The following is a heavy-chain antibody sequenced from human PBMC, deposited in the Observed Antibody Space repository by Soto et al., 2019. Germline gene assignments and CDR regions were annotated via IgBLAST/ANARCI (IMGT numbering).Heavy chain of an antibody. Sequence: QVQLVQSGAEVKKPGSSVKVSCKASGGTFSRYTISWVRQAPGQGLEWMGRIIPILDIPNYAQNFQGRVTITADKSTSQAYVELSSLRSDDTAVYYCASHFTGVLVLGASPPGGDNYGWDVWGQGTTVTVSS. V-gene: IGHV1-69*02. CDR2: IIPILDIP. D-gene: IGHD2-15*01. J-gene: IGHJ6*02. CDR1: GGTFSRYT. CDR3: ASHFTGVLVLGASPPGGDNYGWDV.